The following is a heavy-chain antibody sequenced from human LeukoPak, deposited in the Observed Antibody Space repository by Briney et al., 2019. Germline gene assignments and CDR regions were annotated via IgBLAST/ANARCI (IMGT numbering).Heavy chain of an antibody. CDR1: GFAFSSYS. J-gene: IGHJ6*03. CDR3: ARSLGKFGYYYMDV. D-gene: IGHD3-10*01. Sequence: GGSLRLSCAASGFAFSSYSMNWVRQAPGKGLEWVSYISSSSSTIYYADSVKGRFTISRDNAKNSLYLQMNSLRAEDTAVYYCARSLGKFGYYYMDVWGKGTTVTVSS. V-gene: IGHV3-48*01. CDR2: ISSSSSTI.